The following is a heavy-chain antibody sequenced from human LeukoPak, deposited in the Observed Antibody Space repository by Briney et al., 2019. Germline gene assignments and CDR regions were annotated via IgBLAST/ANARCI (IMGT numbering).Heavy chain of an antibody. Sequence: RGSLRLSCAASGFTFSSYAMSWVRQAPGKGLEWVSAISGSGGSTYYADSVKRRFTISRDNSKNTLYLQMNSLRAEDTAVYYCAKDLKEGRYYFDYWGQGTLVTVSS. CDR3: AKDLKEGRYYFDY. CDR1: GFTFSSYA. V-gene: IGHV3-23*01. CDR2: ISGSGGST. J-gene: IGHJ4*02.